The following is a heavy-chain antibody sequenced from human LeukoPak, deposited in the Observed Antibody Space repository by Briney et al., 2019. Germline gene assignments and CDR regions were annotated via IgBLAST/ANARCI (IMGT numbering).Heavy chain of an antibody. CDR2: INPSGGST. V-gene: IGHV1-46*01. CDR1: GYTFTSYY. CDR3: ARDRVPFRGYSYGTDAFDI. Sequence: ASVKVSCKASGYTFTSYYMHWVRQAPGQGLEWMGLINPSGGSTSYAQKFQGRVTMTRDTSTSTVYMELSSLRSEDTAVYYCARDRVPFRGYSYGTDAFDIWGQGTMVTVSS. J-gene: IGHJ3*02. D-gene: IGHD5-18*01.